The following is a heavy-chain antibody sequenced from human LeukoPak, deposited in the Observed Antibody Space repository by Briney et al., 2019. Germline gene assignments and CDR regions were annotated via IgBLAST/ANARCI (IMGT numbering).Heavy chain of an antibody. Sequence: SVKVFCKASGGTFSSYAISWVRQAPGQGLEWMGRIIPILGIANYAQKFQGRVTITADKSTSTAYMELSSLRSEDTAVYYCARPPTYDAFDIWGQGTMVTVSS. CDR1: GGTFSSYA. CDR3: ARPPTYDAFDI. D-gene: IGHD1-1*01. CDR2: IIPILGIA. J-gene: IGHJ3*02. V-gene: IGHV1-69*04.